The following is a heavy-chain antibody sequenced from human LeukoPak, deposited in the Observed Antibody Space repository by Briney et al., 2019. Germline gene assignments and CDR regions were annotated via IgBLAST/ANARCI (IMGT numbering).Heavy chain of an antibody. CDR3: ARSLQYGNNNYYYYGMDV. Sequence: SETLSLTCTVSGGSISSYYWSWIRQPPGKGLEWIGYIYYSGSTDYNPSLKGRVTISEDTSKNQFSLKLNSVTAADTAVYYCARSLQYGNNNYYYYGMDVWGQGTTVTVSS. J-gene: IGHJ6*02. D-gene: IGHD2/OR15-2a*01. V-gene: IGHV4-59*01. CDR1: GGSISSYY. CDR2: IYYSGST.